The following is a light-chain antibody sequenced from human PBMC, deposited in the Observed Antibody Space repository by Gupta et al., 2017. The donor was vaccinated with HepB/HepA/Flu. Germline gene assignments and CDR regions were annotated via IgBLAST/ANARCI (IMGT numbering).Light chain of an antibody. V-gene: IGKV3-15*01. CDR3: QQDNNGPDT. J-gene: IGKJ2*01. Sequence: ELVMTQSPATLSVSPGERATLSCRASQSVSSNLAWYQQKPGQAPRLLIYGASTRATGIPARFSGSGSGTEFTLTISSLQSEDFAVYYCQQDNNGPDTFGQGTKLEIK. CDR1: QSVSSN. CDR2: GAS.